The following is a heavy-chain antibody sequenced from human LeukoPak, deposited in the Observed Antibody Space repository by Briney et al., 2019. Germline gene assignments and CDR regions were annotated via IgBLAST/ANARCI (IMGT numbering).Heavy chain of an antibody. Sequence: GRSLRLSCTASGFTFGDYAMSWVRQAPGRGLEWVGFIRSKAYGGTAEHAASVKGRLTITRDDSKSIAYLQMNSLKTEATAVYYCARDTGWLHRDWGQGTLVTVSS. CDR3: ARDTGWLHRD. V-gene: IGHV3-49*04. CDR1: GFTFGDYA. J-gene: IGHJ4*02. D-gene: IGHD5-24*01. CDR2: IRSKAYGGTA.